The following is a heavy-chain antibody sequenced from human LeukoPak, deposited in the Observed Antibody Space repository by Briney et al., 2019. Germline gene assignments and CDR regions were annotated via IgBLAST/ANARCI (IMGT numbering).Heavy chain of an antibody. CDR1: GGSISSYY. J-gene: IGHJ5*02. CDR3: ARAAPWFDP. V-gene: IGHV4-59*01. CDR2: IYYSGST. Sequence: ASETLSLTCTVSGGSISSYYWSWIRQPPGKGLEWIGYIYYSGSTNYNPSLKSRVTISVDTSKNQFSLKLSSVTAADTAVYYCARAAPWFDPWGQGTLVTVSS.